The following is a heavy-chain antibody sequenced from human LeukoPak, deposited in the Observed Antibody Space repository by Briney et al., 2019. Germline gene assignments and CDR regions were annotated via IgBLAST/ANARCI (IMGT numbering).Heavy chain of an antibody. D-gene: IGHD3-9*01. V-gene: IGHV1-24*01. CDR1: GYTLTELS. Sequence: ASVKVSCKVSGYTLTELSMHWVRQAPGKGLEWMGGFDPEDGETIYAQKFQGRVTMTEGTSTDTAYTELSSLRSDDTAVYYCARVLTGPNWFDPWGQGTLVTVSS. CDR3: ARVLTGPNWFDP. CDR2: FDPEDGET. J-gene: IGHJ5*02.